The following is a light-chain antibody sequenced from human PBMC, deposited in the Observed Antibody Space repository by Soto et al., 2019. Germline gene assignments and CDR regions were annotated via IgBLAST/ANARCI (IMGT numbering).Light chain of an antibody. CDR3: SSYTSSISK. CDR1: SSDVGGYNY. CDR2: DVS. Sequence: QSVLTQPASVSGSPGQSITISCTGTSSDVGGYNYVSWYQQHPGKAPKLMIYDVSNRPSGVSNRFSGSKSGNTASLTISGLQAEDEADYYCSSYTSSISKFGGGTKLTVL. J-gene: IGLJ3*02. V-gene: IGLV2-14*01.